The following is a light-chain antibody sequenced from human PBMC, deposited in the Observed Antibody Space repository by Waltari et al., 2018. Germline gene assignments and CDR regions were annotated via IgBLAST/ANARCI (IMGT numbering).Light chain of an antibody. J-gene: IGKJ2*01. V-gene: IGKV1-39*01. CDR1: QTVSNY. CDR2: EAS. Sequence: DIQMTQSPSSLSASVGDRVTISCRASQTVSNYLHWYQQKPGKATNLLIYEASTLQSGIPSRFSGSGSGTDFTLTISSLQPEDFATYYCQQTYSFPRTFGQGTNLEIK. CDR3: QQTYSFPRT.